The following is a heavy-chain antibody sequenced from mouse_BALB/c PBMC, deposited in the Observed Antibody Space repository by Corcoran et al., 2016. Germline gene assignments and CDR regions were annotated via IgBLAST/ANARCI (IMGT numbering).Heavy chain of an antibody. J-gene: IGHJ4*01. CDR1: GYSFTDYI. V-gene: IGHV1-39*01. D-gene: IGHD1-1*01. CDR2: INPYYGST. CDR3: ARYYGSSYVWAMDY. Sequence: EIKLQQTGPELVKPGASVKISCKASGYSFTDYIMIWVKQSHGKSLEWIGNINPYYGSTSYNLKFKGKATLTVDKSSSTAYMQLNSLTSEDSAVYYCARYYGSSYVWAMDYWGQGTSVTVSS.